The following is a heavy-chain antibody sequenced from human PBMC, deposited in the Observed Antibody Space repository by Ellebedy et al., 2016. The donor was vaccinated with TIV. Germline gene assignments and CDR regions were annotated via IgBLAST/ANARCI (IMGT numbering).Heavy chain of an antibody. CDR3: ARDAPVLRYFDWQIKDDY. D-gene: IGHD3-9*01. Sequence: GGSLRLSCAASGFSFRSYWMSWVRQAPGKGPEWVANINQHGSEKYYVDSVKGRFTVARDNAKNSLYLQMNSLRAEDTAVYYCARDAPVLRYFDWQIKDDYWGQGTLVTVSS. J-gene: IGHJ4*02. V-gene: IGHV3-7*01. CDR1: GFSFRSYW. CDR2: INQHGSEK.